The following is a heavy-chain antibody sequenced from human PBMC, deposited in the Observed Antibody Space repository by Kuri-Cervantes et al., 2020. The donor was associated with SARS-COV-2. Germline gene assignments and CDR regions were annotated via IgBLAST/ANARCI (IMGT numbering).Heavy chain of an antibody. CDR1: GYSISSGYY. V-gene: IGHV4-38-2*01. Sequence: SETLSLTCAVSGYSISSGYYWGWIRQPPGKGLEWIGSIYYSGSTYYNPSLKSRVTISVDTSKNQFSLKLSSVTAADTAVYYCARYLYGSGSYYNSYYFDYWGQGTLVTVSS. J-gene: IGHJ4*02. CDR3: ARYLYGSGSYYNSYYFDY. D-gene: IGHD3-10*01. CDR2: IYYSGST.